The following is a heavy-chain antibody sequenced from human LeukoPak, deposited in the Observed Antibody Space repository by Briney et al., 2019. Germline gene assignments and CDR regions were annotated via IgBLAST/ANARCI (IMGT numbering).Heavy chain of an antibody. CDR3: ARGDVFDI. CDR1: GGSISSSSYY. CDR2: IYYSGST. Sequence: SETLSLTCTVSGGSISSSSYYWGWIRQPPGKGLEWIGSIYYSGSTYYNPSLKSRVTISVDTSKNQFSLKLTSVTAADTAVYYCARGDVFDIWGQGTLVTVSS. J-gene: IGHJ3*02. V-gene: IGHV4-39*07.